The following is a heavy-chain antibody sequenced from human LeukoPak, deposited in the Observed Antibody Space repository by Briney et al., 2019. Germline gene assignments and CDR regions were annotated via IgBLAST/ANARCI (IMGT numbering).Heavy chain of an antibody. V-gene: IGHV4-59*01. CDR1: GGSISSYY. Sequence: SETLSLTCTVSGGSISSYYWTWIRQPPGKGLEWIGYIYYSGTTNYNPSLKSRVTISVDTSKNQFSLKLSSVTAADTAVYYCASGRPLGFDYWGQGTLVTVSS. CDR2: IYYSGTT. J-gene: IGHJ4*02. CDR3: ASGRPLGFDY. D-gene: IGHD1-26*01.